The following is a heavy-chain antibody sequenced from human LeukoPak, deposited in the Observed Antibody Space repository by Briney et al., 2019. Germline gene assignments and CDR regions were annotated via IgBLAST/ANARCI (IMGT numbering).Heavy chain of an antibody. CDR2: IYSSGST. J-gene: IGHJ4*02. V-gene: IGHV4-39*01. Sequence: SETLSLTCTVSGASISGSGYYWGWIRQPPGKGLEWIGSIYSSGSTYYNASLQSRVTISIETSRNQISLRLNSVTAADTAMYYCAKSGGYGLIDYWGQGTLVTVSS. CDR1: GASISGSGYY. D-gene: IGHD1-26*01. CDR3: AKSGGYGLIDY.